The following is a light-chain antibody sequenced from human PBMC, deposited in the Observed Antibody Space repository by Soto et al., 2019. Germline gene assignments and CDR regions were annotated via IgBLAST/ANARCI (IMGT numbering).Light chain of an antibody. CDR2: RAS. CDR1: QSVNSN. J-gene: IGKJ1*01. Sequence: EIVMTQSPATLSVSPGERATLSCRASQSVNSNLAWYQQKPGQAPRLLIYRASTRATGIPARFSGSGSGTDFTLTISGLQSEDFAVYYCQQRTNWPPWTFGQGTKVEIK. V-gene: IGKV3-15*01. CDR3: QQRTNWPPWT.